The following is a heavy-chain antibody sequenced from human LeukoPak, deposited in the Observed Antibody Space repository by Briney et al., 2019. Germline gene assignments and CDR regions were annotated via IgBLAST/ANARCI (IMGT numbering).Heavy chain of an antibody. Sequence: PSETLSLTCTVSPDSTTSNFWSWVRQPPGKGLEWIGEIHRSGSTNYSPSLQSRVTISIDRSKNQIALELSSVTAADTAVYYCAREIVGGFNPGAYWGQGTLVTVSS. J-gene: IGHJ4*02. V-gene: IGHV4-4*02. CDR1: PDSTTSNF. D-gene: IGHD1-14*01. CDR3: AREIVGGFNPGAY. CDR2: IHRSGST.